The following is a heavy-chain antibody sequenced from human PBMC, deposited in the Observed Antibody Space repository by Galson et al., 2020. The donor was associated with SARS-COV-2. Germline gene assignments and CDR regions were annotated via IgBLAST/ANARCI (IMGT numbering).Heavy chain of an antibody. Sequence: GESLKISCAASGFTFSSYGMHWVRQAPVKGLEWVAVIWYDGSNKYYADSVKGRFTISRDNSKNTLYLQMNSLRAEDTAVYYCARERYYGSGSYRYWGQGTLVTVSS. D-gene: IGHD3-10*01. CDR3: ARERYYGSGSYRY. CDR1: GFTFSSYG. V-gene: IGHV3-33*01. J-gene: IGHJ4*02. CDR2: IWYDGSNK.